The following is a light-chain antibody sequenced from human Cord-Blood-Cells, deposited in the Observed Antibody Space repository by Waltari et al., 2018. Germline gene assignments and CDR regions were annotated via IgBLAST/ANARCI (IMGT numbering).Light chain of an antibody. V-gene: IGKV1-39*01. CDR2: AAS. CDR3: QQSYSTPYT. Sequence: DIQMTHSPSSLSASVGDRVTITCRASQSISSYLNWYQQKPGKAPKLLIYAASSLQSGVPSRCSGSGSGTDVTLTISSLQPEDFATYYCQQSYSTPYTFGQGTKLEIK. J-gene: IGKJ2*01. CDR1: QSISSY.